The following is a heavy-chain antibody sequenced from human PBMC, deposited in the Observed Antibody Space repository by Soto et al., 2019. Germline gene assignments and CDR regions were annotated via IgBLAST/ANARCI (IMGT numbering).Heavy chain of an antibody. CDR2: INVGNGNT. CDR3: AREGAHYTPLDH. D-gene: IGHD2-15*01. J-gene: IGHJ4*02. CDR1: GYTFTDCA. Sequence: GASVKVSCKASGYTFTDCAIHWVRQAPGQGLEWMGWINVGNGNTGYSRKFQGRVTNARDMSASTAYIEVTSLTSEDTAIYYCAREGAHYTPLDHWGQGTLVTVSS. V-gene: IGHV1-3*01.